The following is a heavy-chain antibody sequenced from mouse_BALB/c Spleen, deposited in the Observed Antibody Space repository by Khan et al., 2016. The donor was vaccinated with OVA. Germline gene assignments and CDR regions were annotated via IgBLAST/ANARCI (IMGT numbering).Heavy chain of an antibody. CDR3: GRDARGGNDAMDY. CDR2: IWAGGST. J-gene: IGHJ4*01. CDR1: GYSLTSYG. V-gene: IGHV2-9*02. Sequence: QVQLKESGPGLVAPSQSLSITCTVSGYSLTSYGVHWVRQPPGKGLEWLGVIWAGGSTYYNSALMSRLSIKKDKSQSQIFLKMNSIQNTDTAMYYCGRDARGGNDAMDYWGQGTTVTVSS.